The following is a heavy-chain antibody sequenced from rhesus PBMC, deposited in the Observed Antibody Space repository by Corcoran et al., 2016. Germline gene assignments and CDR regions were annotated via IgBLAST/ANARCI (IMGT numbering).Heavy chain of an antibody. J-gene: IGHJ4*01. D-gene: IGHD3S6*01. CDR1: GYTFTTYA. CDR2: NITDTGNP. Sequence: QVQLVQSGAEVKQPGASVKVSCKASGYTFTTYALNWVRQAHGQGLEWMGSNITDTGNPHYAQGFKERFTFSLDTSITTAYLQISSLKAEDTAVYYCARSHFAPGFDYWGQGVLVTVSS. CDR3: ARSHFAPGFDY. V-gene: IGHV7-114*01.